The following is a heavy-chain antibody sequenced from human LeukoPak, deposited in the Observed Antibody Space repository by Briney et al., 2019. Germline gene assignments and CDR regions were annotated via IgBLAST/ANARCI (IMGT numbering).Heavy chain of an antibody. V-gene: IGHV4-59*01. D-gene: IGHD3-10*01. Sequence: SETLSLTCTVPGGSISSYYWSWIRQPPGKGLEWIGYIHYSGSTNYNPSLKSRVTISVDTSKNQFSLKLSSVTAADTAVYYCARDWYGSGINWFDPWGQGTLVTVSS. J-gene: IGHJ5*02. CDR1: GGSISSYY. CDR3: ARDWYGSGINWFDP. CDR2: IHYSGST.